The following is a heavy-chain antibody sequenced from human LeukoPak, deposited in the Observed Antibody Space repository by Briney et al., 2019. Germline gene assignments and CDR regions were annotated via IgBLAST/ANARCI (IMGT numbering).Heavy chain of an antibody. Sequence: GGSVRLSCAASGFTFSSYAMSWVRQAPGKGLEWVSAISGSGGSTYYADSVKGRFTISRDNSKNTLYLQMNSLRAEDTAVYYCANYRSGYYSGFDYWGQGTLVTVSS. V-gene: IGHV3-23*01. J-gene: IGHJ4*02. CDR1: GFTFSSYA. CDR2: ISGSGGST. D-gene: IGHD3-22*01. CDR3: ANYRSGYYSGFDY.